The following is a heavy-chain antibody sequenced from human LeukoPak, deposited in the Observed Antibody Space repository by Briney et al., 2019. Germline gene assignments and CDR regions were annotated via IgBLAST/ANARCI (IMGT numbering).Heavy chain of an antibody. CDR1: GGSISSPNSY. CDR2: LYYSGSA. D-gene: IGHD2-21*01. V-gene: IGHV4-39*01. J-gene: IGHJ6*03. Sequence: SETLSLTCTVSGGSISSPNSYWGWIRQPPGKGLEWIASLYYSGSAYHSPSLKSRVTISVDRSKNQFSLKLYSVTAADSAVYYCARHVYCDGNCYRDDYYYYIDVWGTGTTVTVSS. CDR3: ARHVYCDGNCYRDDYYYYIDV.